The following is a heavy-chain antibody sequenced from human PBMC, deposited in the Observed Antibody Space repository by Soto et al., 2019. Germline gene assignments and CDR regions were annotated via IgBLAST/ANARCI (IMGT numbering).Heavy chain of an antibody. V-gene: IGHV4-30-2*06. D-gene: IGHD3-22*01. J-gene: IGHJ4*02. CDR1: GDSISSGGYS. CDR2: TYHSGGT. Sequence: QLQLQESGSGLVKPSQTLSLTYVVSGDSISSGGYSWNWIRQSPGKGLEWIGHTYHSGGTLYNPSLDSRVTISVDKSKNQFSLRLTSVTAADTAVYYCARDSLSGYYFDFWGQGTLVIVSS. CDR3: ARDSLSGYYFDF.